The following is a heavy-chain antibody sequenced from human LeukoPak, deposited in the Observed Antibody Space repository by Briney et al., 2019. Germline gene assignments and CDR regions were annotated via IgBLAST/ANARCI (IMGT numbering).Heavy chain of an antibody. CDR3: ARISSGYDILTGYYEYYFDY. J-gene: IGHJ4*02. V-gene: IGHV4-38-2*02. CDR2: IYHSGST. Sequence: SETLSLTCTVSGYSISSGYYWGWIRQPPGKGLEWIGSIYHSGSTYYNPSLKSRVTISVDTSKNQFSLKLSSVTAADTAVYYCARISSGYDILTGYYEYYFDYWGQGTLVTVSS. CDR1: GYSISSGYY. D-gene: IGHD3-9*01.